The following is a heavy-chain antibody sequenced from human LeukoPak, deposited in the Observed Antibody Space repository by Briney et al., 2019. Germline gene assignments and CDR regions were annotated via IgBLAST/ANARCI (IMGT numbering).Heavy chain of an antibody. V-gene: IGHV1-8*02. CDR2: MNPNSGNT. CDR3: ARASGWRHDAFDI. J-gene: IGHJ3*02. D-gene: IGHD6-19*01. Sequence: ASVKVSCKASGYTFTSYDINWVRQATGQGLEWMGWMNPNSGNTGYAQKFQGRVTMTRDTSISTAYMELSRLRSDDTAVYYCARASGWRHDAFDIWGQGTMVTVSS. CDR1: GYTFTSYD.